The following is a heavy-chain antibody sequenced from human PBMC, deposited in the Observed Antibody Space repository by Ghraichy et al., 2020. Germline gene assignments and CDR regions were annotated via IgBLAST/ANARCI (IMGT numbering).Heavy chain of an antibody. J-gene: IGHJ6*02. CDR1: GGSFSGYY. CDR2: INHSGST. D-gene: IGHD2-2*01. CDR3: ARGLWVVVPAASEDYYYYGMDV. V-gene: IGHV4-34*01. Sequence: SQTLSLTCAVYGGSFSGYYWSWIRQPPGKGLEWIGEINHSGSTNYNPSLKSRVTISVDTSKNQFSLKLSSVTAADTAVYYCARGLWVVVPAASEDYYYYGMDVWGQGTTVTVSS.